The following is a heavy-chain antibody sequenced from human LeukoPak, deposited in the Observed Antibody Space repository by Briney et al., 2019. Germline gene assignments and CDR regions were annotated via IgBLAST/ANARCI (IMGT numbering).Heavy chain of an antibody. D-gene: IGHD1-26*01. CDR3: ARDMGATGDY. CDR2: IYYSGST. J-gene: IGHJ4*02. V-gene: IGHV4-59*01. CDR1: GGSISSYY. Sequence: SETLSLTCTVSGGSISSYYWSWIRQPPGKGLEWIGYIYYSGSTNYNPSLKSRVTISVDTSKNQFSLKLSSVTAADTAVYYCARDMGATGDYWGQGTLVTVSS.